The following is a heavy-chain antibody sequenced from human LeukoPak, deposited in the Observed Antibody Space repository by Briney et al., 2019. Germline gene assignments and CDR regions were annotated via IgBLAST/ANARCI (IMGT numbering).Heavy chain of an antibody. CDR2: INHSGST. CDR3: ARNPLPDYDSIGYLGPPKYDFDY. CDR1: GGSFSGSY. Sequence: SETLSLTCAVYGGSFSGSYWSWIRQPPGKGLEWIGEINHSGSTNYNPSLKSRVTISVDTSKNQFSLKLSSVTAADTAVYYCARNPLPDYDSIGYLGPPKYDFDYWGQGPLVPVS. V-gene: IGHV4-34*01. D-gene: IGHD3-22*01. J-gene: IGHJ4*02.